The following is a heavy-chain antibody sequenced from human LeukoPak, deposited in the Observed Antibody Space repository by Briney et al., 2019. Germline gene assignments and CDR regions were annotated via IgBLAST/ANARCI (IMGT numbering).Heavy chain of an antibody. CDR2: LKQDGSQK. V-gene: IGHV3-7*02. CDR3: TRMYRNGFDY. J-gene: IGHJ4*02. D-gene: IGHD1-1*01. Sequence: GGSLRLSCAASGFTFSSDWMSWVRQAPGRGLEWVASLKQDGSQKYYVDSVKGRFTISRDNAKNSLYLEMNNLRAEDTAVYYCTRMYRNGFDYWGQGILVTVSS. CDR1: GFTFSSDW.